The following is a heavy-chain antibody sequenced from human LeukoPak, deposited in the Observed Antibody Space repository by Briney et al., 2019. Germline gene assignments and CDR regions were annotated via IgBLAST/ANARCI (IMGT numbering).Heavy chain of an antibody. D-gene: IGHD3/OR15-3a*01. CDR3: ARGLGGWFDP. V-gene: IGHV4-30-4*01. J-gene: IGHJ5*02. Sequence: SQTLSLTCTVSGGSISSGDYYWTWIRQPPGKGLEWIGYIYYSGSTYYNPSLKSSIITSIDTSKNQFSLQLSSVTAADTAVYYCARGLGGWFDPWGQGALVTVSS. CDR1: GGSISSGDYY. CDR2: IYYSGST.